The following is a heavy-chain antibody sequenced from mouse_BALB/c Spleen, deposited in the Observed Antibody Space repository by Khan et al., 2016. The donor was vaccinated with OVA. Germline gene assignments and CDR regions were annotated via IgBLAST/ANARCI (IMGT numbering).Heavy chain of an antibody. D-gene: IGHD2-14*01. CDR1: GYTFTSYT. CDR3: VRDGAYHRNDGWFAY. J-gene: IGHJ3*01. CDR2: INPSNGYT. Sequence: MQLQQSGAELARPGASVKMSCKTSGYTFTSYTIHWIKKRPGQGLEWLGYINPSNGYTNYNQKFKDKATLTTDKSSTTAYLQLSSLTSDDSAVYNCVRDGAYHRNDGWFAYWGQGTLVTVSA. V-gene: IGHV1-4*01.